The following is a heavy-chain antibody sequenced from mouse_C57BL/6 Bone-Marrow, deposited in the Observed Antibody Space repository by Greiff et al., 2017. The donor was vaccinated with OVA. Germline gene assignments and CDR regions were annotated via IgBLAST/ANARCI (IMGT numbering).Heavy chain of an antibody. Sequence: VQLQQSGAELVRPGASVTLSCKASGYTFTDYEMHWVKQTPVHGLEWIGAIDPETGGTAYNQKFKGKAILTADKSSSTAYMELRSLTSEDSAVYYCTGPYDYWFAYWGQGTLVTVSA. D-gene: IGHD2-13*01. CDR2: IDPETGGT. V-gene: IGHV1-15*01. J-gene: IGHJ3*01. CDR1: GYTFTDYE. CDR3: TGPYDYWFAY.